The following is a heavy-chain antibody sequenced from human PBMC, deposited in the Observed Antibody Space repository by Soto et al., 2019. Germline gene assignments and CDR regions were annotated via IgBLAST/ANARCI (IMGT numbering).Heavy chain of an antibody. Sequence: SETLSLTCSVYGGSFRGYYWSWIRQPPGKGLEWIGEINPSGSTNYNPSLKSRVTISVDTSKNQFSLKLSSVTAADTAVYYCARGVTARRYYYYYGMDVWCHGTTVTVS. CDR2: INPSGST. CDR1: GGSFRGYY. D-gene: IGHD2-21*02. CDR3: ARGVTARRYYYYYGMDV. J-gene: IGHJ6*02. V-gene: IGHV4-34*01.